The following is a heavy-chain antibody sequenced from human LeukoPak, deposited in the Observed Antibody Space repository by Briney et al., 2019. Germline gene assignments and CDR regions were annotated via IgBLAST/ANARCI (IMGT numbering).Heavy chain of an antibody. V-gene: IGHV4-34*01. CDR2: INHSGST. CDR1: GGSFSGYY. J-gene: IGHJ6*03. D-gene: IGHD2-2*01. CDR3: ARGGTGYHLLPTKKDYSYYYVDV. Sequence: PSETLSLTCAIYGGSFSGYYWSWIRQPPGKGLEWIGEINHSGSTNYNPSLKSRVTISVDTSKNQFSLKLSSVTAADTVVYYCARGGTGYHLLPTKKDYSYYYVDVWDKGTTVTVSS.